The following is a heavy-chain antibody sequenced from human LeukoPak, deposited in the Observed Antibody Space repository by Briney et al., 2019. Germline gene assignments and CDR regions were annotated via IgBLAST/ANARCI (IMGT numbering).Heavy chain of an antibody. J-gene: IGHJ4*02. CDR1: GYSFTGYW. CDR2: IDPSDSYT. D-gene: IGHD3-10*01. Sequence: GESLKISCKSDGYSFTGYWIGWVRQMPGKGLEWMGRIDPSDSYTKYSPSFQGLVTLSADKSISTAYLQWSSLVASDTAMYYCARLNYYGSGSYSHDYWGQGTLVTVSS. CDR3: ARLNYYGSGSYSHDY. V-gene: IGHV5-10-1*01.